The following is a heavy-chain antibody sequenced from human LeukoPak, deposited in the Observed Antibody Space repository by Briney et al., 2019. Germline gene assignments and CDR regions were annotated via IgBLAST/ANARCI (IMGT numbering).Heavy chain of an antibody. CDR2: IKQDGSEK. CDR1: GFTFSSYW. CDR3: ARDFLAVADPRGDY. V-gene: IGHV3-7*01. D-gene: IGHD6-19*01. Sequence: GGSLRLSCAASGFTFSSYWMSWVRQAPGKGLEWVANIKQDGSEKYYVDSVKGRFTISRDNAKNSLYLQMNSLRAEDTAVYYCARDFLAVADPRGDYWGQGTLVTVSS. J-gene: IGHJ4*02.